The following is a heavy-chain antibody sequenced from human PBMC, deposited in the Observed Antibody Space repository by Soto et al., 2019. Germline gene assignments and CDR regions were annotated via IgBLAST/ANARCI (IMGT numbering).Heavy chain of an antibody. CDR2: ISWNSGSI. D-gene: IGHD3-16*01. V-gene: IGHV3-9*01. J-gene: IGHJ4*02. CDR1: GFTFDDYA. CDR3: AKDAVGGGPSPYYFDY. Sequence: GGSLRLSCAASGFTFDDYAMHWVRQAPGKGLEWVSGISWNSGSIGYADSVKGRFTISRDNAKNSLYLQMNSLRAEDTALYYCAKDAVGGGPSPYYFDYWGQGTLVTVSS.